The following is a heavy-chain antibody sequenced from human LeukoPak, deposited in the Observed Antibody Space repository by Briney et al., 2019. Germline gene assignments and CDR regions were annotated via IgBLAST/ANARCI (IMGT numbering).Heavy chain of an antibody. V-gene: IGHV1-3*04. J-gene: IGHJ4*02. Sequence: ASVKVSCKASGYTFTSYAMDWVRQAPGQRLEWMGWINTGNGDTKYSQKFQGRVTTTRDTSASTAYMELSSLRSEDTAVYYCARDRTSYYDSRGYTFDYWGQGTLVIVSS. D-gene: IGHD3-22*01. CDR1: GYTFTSYA. CDR2: INTGNGDT. CDR3: ARDRTSYYDSRGYTFDY.